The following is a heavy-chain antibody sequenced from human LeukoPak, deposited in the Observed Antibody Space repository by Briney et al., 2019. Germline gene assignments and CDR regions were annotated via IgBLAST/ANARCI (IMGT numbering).Heavy chain of an antibody. Sequence: ASVKVSCKVSGYTPTELSMHWVRQAPGKGLEWMGGFDPEDGETIYAQKFQGRVTMTEDTSTDTAYMELSSLRSEDTAVYYCATVGYCSSTSCLDIDYWGQGTLVTVSS. J-gene: IGHJ4*02. V-gene: IGHV1-24*01. CDR1: GYTPTELS. CDR2: FDPEDGET. D-gene: IGHD2-2*01. CDR3: ATVGYCSSTSCLDIDY.